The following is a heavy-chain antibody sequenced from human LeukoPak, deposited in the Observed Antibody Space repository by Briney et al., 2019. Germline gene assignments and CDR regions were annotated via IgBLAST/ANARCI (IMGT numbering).Heavy chain of an antibody. CDR3: ARVVYYYDSSGYPGAFDI. CDR1: GFSFSTYS. D-gene: IGHD3-22*01. J-gene: IGHJ3*02. Sequence: GGSLRLSCAASGFSFSTYSMDWVRQTPGKGLEWVSSISGSGSNVYYADSVKGRFTISRDNAKNSLFLQMNSLRAEDTAVYYCARVVYYYDSSGYPGAFDIWGQGTMVTVSS. CDR2: ISGSGSNV. V-gene: IGHV3-21*01.